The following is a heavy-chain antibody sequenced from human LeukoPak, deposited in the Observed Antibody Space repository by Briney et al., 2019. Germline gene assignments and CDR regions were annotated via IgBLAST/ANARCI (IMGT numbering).Heavy chain of an antibody. D-gene: IGHD2-15*01. CDR2: ITSSGSTI. J-gene: IGHJ3*02. CDR3: ARECRSCGDAFDS. CDR1: VFTFSSYE. Sequence: GGSLRLSCAVSVFTFSSYEMNWVRQAPGKGLEWLSYITSSGSTIYYADSVKGRFTISRDNAKNSLYLQMNSLRAEDTAVYYCARECRSCGDAFDSWGQRTMVTVSS. V-gene: IGHV3-48*03.